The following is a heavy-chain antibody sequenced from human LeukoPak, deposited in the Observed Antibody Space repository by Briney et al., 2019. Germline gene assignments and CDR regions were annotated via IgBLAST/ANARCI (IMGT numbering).Heavy chain of an antibody. CDR1: GFTFSSYS. D-gene: IGHD3-3*01. V-gene: IGHV3-21*01. CDR2: ISSSSSYI. CDR3: ASWAGNTQSDSWSGPFDY. Sequence: GGSLRLSCAASGFTFSSYSMNWVRQAPGKGLEWVSSISSSSSYIYYADSVKGRFTISRGNAKNSLYLQMSSLRVEDTAVYHCASWAGNTQSDSWSGPFDYWGQGSLVTVSS. J-gene: IGHJ4*02.